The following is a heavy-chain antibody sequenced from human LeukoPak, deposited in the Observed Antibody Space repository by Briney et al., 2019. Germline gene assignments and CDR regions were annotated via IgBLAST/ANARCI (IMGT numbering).Heavy chain of an antibody. D-gene: IGHD4-17*01. CDR3: ATLTDYGDYGYFDY. J-gene: IGHJ4*02. CDR1: GGSFSGYY. Sequence: SETLSRTCAVYGGSFSGYYWSWIRQPPGKGLEWIGEINHSGSTNYNPSLKSRVTISVDTSKNQFSLKLSSVTAADTAVYYCATLTDYGDYGYFDYWGQGTLDTVSS. CDR2: INHSGST. V-gene: IGHV4-34*01.